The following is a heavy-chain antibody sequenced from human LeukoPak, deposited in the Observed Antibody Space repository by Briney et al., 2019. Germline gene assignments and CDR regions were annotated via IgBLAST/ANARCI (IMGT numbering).Heavy chain of an antibody. CDR3: ARSWFSTGPADY. J-gene: IGHJ4*02. D-gene: IGHD6-13*01. CDR1: GGSISSRNW. CDR2: IYHSGST. V-gene: IGHV4-4*02. Sequence: SETLSLTCAVSGGSISSRNWWSWVRQPPGQGLEWIGEIYHSGSTNYNPSLKTRVTISVDKSKNQFSLELSSVTAADTAVYYCARSWFSTGPADYWGQGTLVTVSS.